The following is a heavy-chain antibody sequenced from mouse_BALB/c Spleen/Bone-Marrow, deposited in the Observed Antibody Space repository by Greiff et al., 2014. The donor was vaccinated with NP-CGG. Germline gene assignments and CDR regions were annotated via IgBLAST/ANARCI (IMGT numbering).Heavy chain of an antibody. CDR1: GFDFSRYW. Sequence: EVQLQQSGGGLVQPGGSLKLSCAASGFDFSRYWMSWVRQAPGKGLEWIGEINPDSSTINYTPSLKDKFIISRDNAKSTLYLQMSKVSSEDTALYYCARPNGSPYAMDYWGQGTSVTVSS. J-gene: IGHJ4*01. V-gene: IGHV4-1*02. D-gene: IGHD2-2*01. CDR3: ARPNGSPYAMDY. CDR2: INPDSSTI.